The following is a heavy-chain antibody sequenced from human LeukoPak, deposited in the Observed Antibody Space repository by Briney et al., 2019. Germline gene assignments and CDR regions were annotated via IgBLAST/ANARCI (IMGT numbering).Heavy chain of an antibody. CDR1: GGSVTSGSCY. V-gene: IGHV4-61*01. J-gene: IGHJ4*02. D-gene: IGHD6-13*01. CDR2: IYYSGSP. Sequence: SETLSLTCTVSGGSVTSGSCYWSWIRQPPGKGLEWIAYIYYSGSPNYNPSLKSRVTISLDTSKNQFSLKLSSVIAADTGVYYCARGGYSSSWLSYWGQGTLVTVSS. CDR3: ARGGYSSSWLSY.